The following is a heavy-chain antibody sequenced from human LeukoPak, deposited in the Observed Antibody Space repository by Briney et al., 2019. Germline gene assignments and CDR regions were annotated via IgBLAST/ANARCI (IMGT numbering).Heavy chain of an antibody. CDR2: IYSSGTA. V-gene: IGHV4-4*07. Sequence: SETLSLTCTVSGGSISSYYWSWIRQPAGKGLEWLGRIYSSGTANYIPSLKSRVTMSVDTSKKQFSLKLSSVTAADTAVHYCAREVTRQGYNCFDPWGQGTLVTVSP. CDR1: GGSISSYY. CDR3: AREVTRQGYNCFDP. J-gene: IGHJ5*02. D-gene: IGHD2-21*02.